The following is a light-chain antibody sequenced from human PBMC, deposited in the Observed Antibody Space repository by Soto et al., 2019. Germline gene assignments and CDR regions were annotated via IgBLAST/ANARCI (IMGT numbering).Light chain of an antibody. CDR1: QEISNY. V-gene: IGKV1-33*01. Sequence: DIQMIQSPSSLSASVGDRVTITCQASQEISNYLNWYQQKPGKAPKLLIYDASNLERGVPSRFSGRGSGTXXXXXXXSLQPEDFATYYCQQYDHLPRTFGRGTKVEIK. CDR3: QQYDHLPRT. J-gene: IGKJ1*01. CDR2: DAS.